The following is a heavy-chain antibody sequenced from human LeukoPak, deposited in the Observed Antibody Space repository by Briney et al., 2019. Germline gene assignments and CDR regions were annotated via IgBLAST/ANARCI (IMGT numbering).Heavy chain of an antibody. V-gene: IGHV3-30-3*01. CDR3: AREESGSLPDY. CDR2: ISYDGSNK. CDR1: GFTFSSYA. Sequence: GGSLRLSCAASGFTFSSYAMHWVRQAPGKGLEWVTVISYDGSNKYYADSVKGRFTISRDNSKNTLYLQMNSLSAEDTAVYYCAREESGSLPDYWGQGTLVTVSS. J-gene: IGHJ4*02. D-gene: IGHD1-26*01.